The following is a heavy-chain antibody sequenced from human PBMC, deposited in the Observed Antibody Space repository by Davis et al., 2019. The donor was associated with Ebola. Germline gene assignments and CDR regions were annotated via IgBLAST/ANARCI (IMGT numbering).Heavy chain of an antibody. J-gene: IGHJ4*02. CDR3: ANGWKYYFDY. D-gene: IGHD6-19*01. CDR2: INSDGRST. CDR1: GFSFSNYW. Sequence: GESLKISCTASGFSFSNYWMHWVRQAPGEGLVWVSRINSDGRSTSYADSVKGRFTISRDNAKNTLYLQMNSLRAEDTAVYYCANGWKYYFDYWGQGTLITVSS. V-gene: IGHV3-74*01.